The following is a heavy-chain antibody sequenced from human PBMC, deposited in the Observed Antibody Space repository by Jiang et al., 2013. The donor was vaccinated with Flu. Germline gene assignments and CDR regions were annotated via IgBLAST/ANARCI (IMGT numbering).Heavy chain of an antibody. D-gene: IGHD6-19*01. J-gene: IGHJ3*02. CDR3: AILETVAGTSDAFDI. V-gene: IGHV5-10-1*01. Sequence: ISWVRQMPGKGLEWMGRIDPSDSYTNYSPSFQGHVTISADKSISTAYLQWSSLKASDTAMYYCAILETVAGTSDAFDIWGQGTMVTVSS. CDR2: IDPSDSYT.